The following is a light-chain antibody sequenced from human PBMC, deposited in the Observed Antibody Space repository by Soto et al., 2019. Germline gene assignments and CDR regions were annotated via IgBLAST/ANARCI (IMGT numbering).Light chain of an antibody. CDR3: QQRNDWASIT. V-gene: IGKV3-11*01. CDR1: QSVRSF. Sequence: EIVLTQSPATLSVSPGERVTLSCRASQSVRSFLAWYHQKPGQAPRLLIYDASKRAPGIPVRFSGSGSGTDFTLTISSLEPEDFAVYYCQQRNDWASITFGQGTRLEIK. CDR2: DAS. J-gene: IGKJ5*01.